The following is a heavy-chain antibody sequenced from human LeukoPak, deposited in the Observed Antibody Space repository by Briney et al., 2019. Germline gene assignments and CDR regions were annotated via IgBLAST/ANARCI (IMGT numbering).Heavy chain of an antibody. CDR1: GGSISSSGYY. CDR3: ARDEGYTTGFDRDY. J-gene: IGHJ4*02. V-gene: IGHV4-39*07. CDR2: VYYSGSS. Sequence: SETLSLTCTVSGGSISSSGYYWGWIRQPPGKGLEWIGSVYYSGSSYYNPSLKSRVTISVDMSKNQFSLRLNSVTAADTAVYYCARDEGYTTGFDRDYWGQGALVTVSS. D-gene: IGHD1-1*01.